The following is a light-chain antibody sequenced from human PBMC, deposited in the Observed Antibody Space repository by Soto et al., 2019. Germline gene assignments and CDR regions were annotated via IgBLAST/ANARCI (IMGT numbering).Light chain of an antibody. J-gene: IGLJ2*01. CDR2: SND. Sequence: QSVLTQPPSASGTPGQRVTISCSGGNSNIGNNPVNWYQQLPGSAPKLLIYSNDQRPSGVPNRFSGSESGTSASLAISGLQSEDEADYFCAAWDDSLSGPVFGGGTQLTVL. CDR1: NSNIGNNP. V-gene: IGLV1-44*01. CDR3: AAWDDSLSGPV.